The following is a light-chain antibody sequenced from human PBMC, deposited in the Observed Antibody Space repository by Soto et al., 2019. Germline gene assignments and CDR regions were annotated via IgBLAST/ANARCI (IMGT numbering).Light chain of an antibody. CDR2: DVS. Sequence: DIQMTQSPSSLSASVGDRVTISCRPRQPLSTYLHWYQHKPGKVTRLLISDVSTLQSGVPGRFRGSGSETEFTLTITYLQPEDFATYYCQQGYSIHALTFGGGTKVELK. J-gene: IGKJ4*01. CDR3: QQGYSIHALT. V-gene: IGKV1-39*01. CDR1: QPLSTY.